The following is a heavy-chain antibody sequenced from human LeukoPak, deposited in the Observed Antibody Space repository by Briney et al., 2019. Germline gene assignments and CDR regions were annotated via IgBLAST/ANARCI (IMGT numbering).Heavy chain of an antibody. CDR2: ISSSSSYI. CDR1: GFTFSSYS. CDR3: ARATMYYYGCSGFYGDDF. V-gene: IGHV3-21*01. D-gene: IGHD3-22*01. J-gene: IGHJ4*02. Sequence: GGSLRLSCAASGFTFSSYSMNWVRQAPGKGLEWVSSISSSSSYIYYADSVKGRFTTSRDNAKNSLYLQMNSLRAEGTAVYYCARATMYYYGCSGFYGDDFWGQGTLVTVSS.